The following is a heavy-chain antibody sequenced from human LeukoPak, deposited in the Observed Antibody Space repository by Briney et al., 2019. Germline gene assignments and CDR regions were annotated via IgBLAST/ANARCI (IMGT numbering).Heavy chain of an antibody. V-gene: IGHV1-2*02. J-gene: IGHJ5*02. CDR2: INPNSGGT. CDR3: ARDNSVEDTAWWFDP. Sequence: ASVKVSCKASGYTFTGYYMYWVRQAPGQGLEWMGWINPNSGGTNYAQKFQGRVTMTRDTSISTVYMELSSLRSEDTAVYYCARDNSVEDTAWWFDPWGQGTLVTVSS. D-gene: IGHD4-23*01. CDR1: GYTFTGYY.